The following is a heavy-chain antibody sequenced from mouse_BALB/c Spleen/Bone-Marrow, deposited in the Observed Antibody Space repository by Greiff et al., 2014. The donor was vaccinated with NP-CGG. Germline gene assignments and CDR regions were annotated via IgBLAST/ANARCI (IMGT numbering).Heavy chain of an antibody. CDR3: ARLGYYGGFVY. CDR2: INPDSSTI. J-gene: IGHJ3*01. D-gene: IGHD2-3*01. CDR1: GFDFSRYW. Sequence: DVHLVESGGGLVQPGGSLKLSCAASGFDFSRYWMSWVRQAPGKGLEWIGEINPDSSTINYTPSLKDKFIISRDNAKNTLYLQMSKVRSEDTALYYCARLGYYGGFVYWGQGTLVTVSA. V-gene: IGHV4-1*02.